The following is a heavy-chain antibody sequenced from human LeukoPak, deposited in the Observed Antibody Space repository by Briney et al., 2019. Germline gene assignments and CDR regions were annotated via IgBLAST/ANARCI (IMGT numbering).Heavy chain of an antibody. CDR1: GFTFSSYV. CDR3: ARGDAYALNY. V-gene: IGHV3-74*01. J-gene: IGHJ4*02. CDR2: INNDGSTT. D-gene: IGHD2-2*01. Sequence: GGSLRLSCETAGFTFSSYVMHWVRRTPGKRLVWVSRINNDGSTTADADSVKGRFTITRDNAKNTLYLQMNSLRAEDTAVYYCARGDAYALNYWGQGTLVTVSS.